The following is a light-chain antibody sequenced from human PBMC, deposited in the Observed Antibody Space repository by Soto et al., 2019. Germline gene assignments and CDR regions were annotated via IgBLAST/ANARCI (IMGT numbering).Light chain of an antibody. V-gene: IGLV2-14*03. CDR3: SSYTTSNTRQMV. J-gene: IGLJ1*01. CDR1: SSDVGGYNY. Sequence: QSVLTQPASVSVSPGQSITISCTGTSSDVGGYNYVSWYQHHPGKAPKLLIYDVSNRPSGISNRFSGSKSDNTASLTISGLQPEDEADYYCSSYTTSNTRQMVFGTGTKVNV. CDR2: DVS.